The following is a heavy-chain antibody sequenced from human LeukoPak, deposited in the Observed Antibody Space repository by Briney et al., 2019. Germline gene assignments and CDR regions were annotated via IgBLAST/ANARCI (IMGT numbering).Heavy chain of an antibody. V-gene: IGHV3-66*01. D-gene: IGHD3-10*01. CDR1: GGSISSSY. Sequence: ETLSLTCTVSGGSISSSYWSWIRQPPGKGLEWVSVIYSGGSTYYADSVKGRFTISRDNSKNTLYLQMNSLRAEDTAVYYCARGGANDYWGQGTLVTVSS. J-gene: IGHJ4*02. CDR2: IYSGGST. CDR3: ARGGANDY.